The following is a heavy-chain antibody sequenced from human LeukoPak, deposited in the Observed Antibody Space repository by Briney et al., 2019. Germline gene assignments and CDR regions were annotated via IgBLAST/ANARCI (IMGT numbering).Heavy chain of an antibody. J-gene: IGHJ5*02. CDR2: ISYDGSNK. CDR3: ARGDKQLVFNRNKGGFDP. D-gene: IGHD6-13*01. Sequence: GGSLRLPCAASGFTFSSYAMHWVRQAPGKGLEWVAVISYDGSNKYYADSVKGRFTISRDNSKNTLYLQMNSLSAEDTAVYYCARGDKQLVFNRNKGGFDPWGQGTLVTVSS. CDR1: GFTFSSYA. V-gene: IGHV3-30*04.